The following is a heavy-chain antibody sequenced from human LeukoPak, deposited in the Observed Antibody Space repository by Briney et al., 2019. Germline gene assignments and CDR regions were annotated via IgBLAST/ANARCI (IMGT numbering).Heavy chain of an antibody. D-gene: IGHD3-10*01. CDR2: IYHSGST. Sequence: SETLSLTCTVSGYSISSGYYWGWIRQPPGKGLEWIGSIYHSGSTYYNPSLKSRVTISVDTSKNQFSLKLSSVTAADTAVYYCARDRGRLSLDVWGKGTTVTVSS. CDR1: GYSISSGYY. J-gene: IGHJ6*04. V-gene: IGHV4-38-2*02. CDR3: ARDRGRLSLDV.